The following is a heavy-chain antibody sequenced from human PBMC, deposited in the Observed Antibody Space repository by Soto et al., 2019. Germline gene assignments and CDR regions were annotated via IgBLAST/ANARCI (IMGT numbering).Heavy chain of an antibody. CDR1: GYTFTGYY. CDR2: INPNSGGT. CDR3: ARDLALYYYGSGSYYNPYYYYYGMDV. D-gene: IGHD3-10*01. J-gene: IGHJ6*02. Sequence: GASVKVSCKASGYTFTGYYMHWVRQAPGQGLEWMGWINPNSGGTNYAQKFQGWVTMTRDTSISTAYMELSRLRSDGTAVYYCARDLALYYYGSGSYYNPYYYYYGMDVCGQGPTVTVSS. V-gene: IGHV1-2*04.